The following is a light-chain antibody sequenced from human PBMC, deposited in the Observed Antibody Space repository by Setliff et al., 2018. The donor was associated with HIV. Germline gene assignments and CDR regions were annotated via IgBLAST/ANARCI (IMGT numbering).Light chain of an antibody. CDR1: SSDIGGYNY. CDR2: DVS. Sequence: QSVLTQPASVSGSPGQSITISCTGTSSDIGGYNYVSWYQQHPGKAPKLMIYDVSNRPSGVSDRFSGSKSGNTASLTISGRQAEDEADYYCCSYTTSITYVFGTGTKVTVL. V-gene: IGLV2-14*03. J-gene: IGLJ1*01. CDR3: CSYTTSITYV.